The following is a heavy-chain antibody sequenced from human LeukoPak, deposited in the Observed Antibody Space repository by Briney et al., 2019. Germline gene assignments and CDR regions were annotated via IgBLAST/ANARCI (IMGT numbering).Heavy chain of an antibody. V-gene: IGHV1-2*06. CDR3: ARAVGRFLEWLFDYYMDV. D-gene: IGHD3-3*01. Sequence: ASVKVSCKASGYTFTGYYMHWVRQAPGQGLEWVGRINPNSGGTNYAQKFQGRVTMTRDTSISTAYMELSRLRSDVTAVYYCARAVGRFLEWLFDYYMDVWGKGTTVTVSS. J-gene: IGHJ6*03. CDR1: GYTFTGYY. CDR2: INPNSGGT.